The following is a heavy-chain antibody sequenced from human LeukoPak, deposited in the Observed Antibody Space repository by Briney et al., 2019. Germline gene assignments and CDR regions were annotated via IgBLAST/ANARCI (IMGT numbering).Heavy chain of an antibody. J-gene: IGHJ4*02. CDR1: GGTFSSHA. CDR2: IIPILGTP. D-gene: IGHD5-18*01. Sequence: AVKVSCKSSGGTFSSHAISWVRQAAGQGLEGVGGIIPILGTPKYAEKFQGRIAITADENTDTAYMELNSLRPEDTAMYFCARDGLQYSYGCAYWGQGTLVSVSS. CDR3: ARDGLQYSYGCAY. V-gene: IGHV1-69*01.